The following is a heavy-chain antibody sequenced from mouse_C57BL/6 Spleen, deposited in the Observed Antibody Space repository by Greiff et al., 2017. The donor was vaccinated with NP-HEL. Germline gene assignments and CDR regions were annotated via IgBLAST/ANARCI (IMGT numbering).Heavy chain of an antibody. D-gene: IGHD1-1*01. CDR1: GYAFSSSW. Sequence: QVQLQQSGPELVKPGASVKISCKASGYAFSSSWMNWVKQRPGKGLEWIGRIYPGDGDTNYNGKFKGKATLTADKSSSTAYMQLSSLTSEDSAVYFCARWGSSLYYFDYWGKGTTLTVSS. J-gene: IGHJ2*01. CDR3: ARWGSSLYYFDY. V-gene: IGHV1-82*01. CDR2: IYPGDGDT.